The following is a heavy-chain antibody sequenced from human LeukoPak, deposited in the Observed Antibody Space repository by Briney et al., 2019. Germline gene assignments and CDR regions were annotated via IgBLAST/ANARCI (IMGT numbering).Heavy chain of an antibody. CDR1: GFTFSSYA. J-gene: IGHJ4*02. V-gene: IGHV3-30-3*01. Sequence: PGGSLRLSWAASGFTFSSYAMHWVRQAPGKGLEWVAVISYDGSNKYYADSVKGRFTISRDNSKNTLYLQMNSLRAEDTAVYYCARAGTAAAGKGPVYWGQGTLVTVSS. D-gene: IGHD6-13*01. CDR2: ISYDGSNK. CDR3: ARAGTAAAGKGPVY.